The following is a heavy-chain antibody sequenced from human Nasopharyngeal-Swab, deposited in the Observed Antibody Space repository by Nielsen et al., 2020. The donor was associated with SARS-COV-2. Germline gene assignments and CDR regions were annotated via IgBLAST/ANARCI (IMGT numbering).Heavy chain of an antibody. V-gene: IGHV3-23*01. CDR2: ISGSGGSI. CDR3: AKAPRYYFGSGSFYFEY. J-gene: IGHJ4*02. D-gene: IGHD3-10*01. CDR1: GFTFTEYA. Sequence: GESLKISCVVSGFTFTEYAMSWVRQAPGKGLEWVSSISGSGGSIYYADSVKGRFTISRDNSKNTLYLQMSSLRAEDTAVYYCAKAPRYYFGSGSFYFEYWGQGTLVTVSA.